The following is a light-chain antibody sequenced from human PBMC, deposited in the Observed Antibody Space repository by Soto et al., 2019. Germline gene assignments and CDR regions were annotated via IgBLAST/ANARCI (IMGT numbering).Light chain of an antibody. CDR2: GAS. J-gene: IGKJ2*01. V-gene: IGKV3-20*01. CDR3: QHYGNSPPYT. Sequence: EIVLTQSPGTLSLSPGERATLSCRASQSVSSRYLAWYQQKPGQAPRLLIYGASSRATGIPDRFSGSGSGTDFTLTIIRLDPEDFVVYYCQHYGNSPPYTFGQGTKLEIK. CDR1: QSVSSRY.